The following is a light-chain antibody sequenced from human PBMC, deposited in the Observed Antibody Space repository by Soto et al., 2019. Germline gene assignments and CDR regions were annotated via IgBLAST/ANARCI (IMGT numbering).Light chain of an antibody. CDR2: GAS. CDR1: QSVSSSY. V-gene: IGKV3-20*01. Sequence: EIVLTQSPGTLSLSPGERATLSFRASQSVSSSYLAWYQQNRGQAPRLLIYGASSRAPGIPDRFGGSGSGTDVTLTISRLELDDFAVYYGQQYGSSSWTFGQGTKVEIK. J-gene: IGKJ1*01. CDR3: QQYGSSSWT.